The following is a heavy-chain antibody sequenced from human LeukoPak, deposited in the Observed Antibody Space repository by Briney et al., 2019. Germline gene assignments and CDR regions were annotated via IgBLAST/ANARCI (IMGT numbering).Heavy chain of an antibody. Sequence: GGSLRLSCAASGFMFDGYGMRWVRQAPGKGLEWVAIIMYDGSNKYYADSVKGRFTISRDNSKNIVYLQMNSLRAEDTAVYYCARVGGVAATYFDYWGQGTLVTVSS. CDR1: GFMFDGYG. D-gene: IGHD2-15*01. CDR2: IMYDGSNK. V-gene: IGHV3-33*08. CDR3: ARVGGVAATYFDY. J-gene: IGHJ4*02.